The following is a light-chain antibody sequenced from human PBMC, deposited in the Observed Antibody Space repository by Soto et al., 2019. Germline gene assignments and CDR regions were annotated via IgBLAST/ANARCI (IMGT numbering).Light chain of an antibody. CDR1: ESVGSN. Sequence: IVMHKSPATLSVSQGERATLSSRPSESVGSNLAWYQQKPGQAPRLLIYGASTRATGIPARSSGSGSGTEFTLTISSLQSEDFAVYYCQQYNKSRTFGQGTKVDI. CDR3: QQYNKSRT. J-gene: IGKJ1*01. V-gene: IGKV3-15*01. CDR2: GAS.